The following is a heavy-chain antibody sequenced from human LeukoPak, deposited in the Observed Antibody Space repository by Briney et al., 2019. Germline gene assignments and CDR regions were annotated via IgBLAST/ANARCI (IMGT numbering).Heavy chain of an antibody. CDR2: INHSGST. Sequence: PSETLSLTCAVYGGSFSGYYWSWIRQPPGKGLEWIGEINHSGSTNYNPSLKSRVTISVDTSKNQFSLKLSSVTAADTAVYYCARAGLRYFDWKHYFGYWGQGTLVTVSS. D-gene: IGHD3-9*01. V-gene: IGHV4-34*01. J-gene: IGHJ4*02. CDR1: GGSFSGYY. CDR3: ARAGLRYFDWKHYFGY.